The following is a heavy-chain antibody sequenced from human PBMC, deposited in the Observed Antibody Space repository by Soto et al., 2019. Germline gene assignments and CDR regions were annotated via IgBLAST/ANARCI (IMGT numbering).Heavy chain of an antibody. CDR1: GGSISSGGYY. CDR3: AAAYYYDSSGYHDAYDI. CDR2: IYYSGST. Sequence: SETLCLTCTVSGGSISSGGYYLSWIRQHPGKGLEWIGYIYYSGSTYYNPSLKSRVTISVDTSKNQFSLKLSSVTAADTAVYYCAAAYYYDSSGYHDAYDIWGQGTMVPVSS. V-gene: IGHV4-31*03. J-gene: IGHJ3*02. D-gene: IGHD3-22*01.